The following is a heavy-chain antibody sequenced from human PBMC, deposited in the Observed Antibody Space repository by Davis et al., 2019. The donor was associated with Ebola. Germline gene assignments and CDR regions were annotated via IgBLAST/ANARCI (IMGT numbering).Heavy chain of an antibody. CDR2: IYYSGST. Sequence: SETLSLTCTVSGGSISSSSYYWGWIRQPPGKGLEWIGSIYYSGSTYYNPSLKSRVTISVDTSKNQFSLKLSSVTAADTAVYYCARDAAMVVIAHIDYWGQGTLVTVSS. D-gene: IGHD2-21*01. V-gene: IGHV4-39*02. CDR1: GGSISSSSYY. CDR3: ARDAAMVVIAHIDY. J-gene: IGHJ4*02.